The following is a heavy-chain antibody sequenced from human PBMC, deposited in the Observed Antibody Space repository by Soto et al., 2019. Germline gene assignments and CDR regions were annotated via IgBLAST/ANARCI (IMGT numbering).Heavy chain of an antibody. CDR3: ARVRVIRGVIPSHFGL. Sequence: QAHLAQSGAEVKKPGSSVTFSCKASGGTFNSYGINWVRQAPGQGLDWMGVIIPLYGTVNYAQKFQGRVSITEDKSTRTAYMDLNRLRYDDTAVYYCARVRVIRGVIPSHFGLWGQGTQVTVSS. D-gene: IGHD3-10*01. J-gene: IGHJ4*02. CDR1: GGTFNSYG. V-gene: IGHV1-69*06. CDR2: IIPLYGTV.